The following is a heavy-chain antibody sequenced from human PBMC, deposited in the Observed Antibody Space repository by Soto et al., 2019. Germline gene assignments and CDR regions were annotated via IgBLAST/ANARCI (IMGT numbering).Heavy chain of an antibody. V-gene: IGHV3-23*01. J-gene: IGHJ4*02. CDR3: AKGPGTAAAGQGILLDY. CDR2: ISGSGGST. D-gene: IGHD6-13*01. Sequence: GGSLRLSCAASGFTFSSYAMSWVRQAPGKGLEWVSAISGSGGSTYYADSVKGRFTISRDNSKNTLYLQMNSLRAEDTAVYYCAKGPGTAAAGQGILLDYWGQGTLVTVSS. CDR1: GFTFSSYA.